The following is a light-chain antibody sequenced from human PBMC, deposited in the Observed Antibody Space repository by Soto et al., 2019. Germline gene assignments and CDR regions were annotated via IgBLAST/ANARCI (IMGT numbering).Light chain of an antibody. CDR2: EAS. V-gene: IGKV3-15*01. J-gene: IGKJ5*01. CDR1: QSVSRS. CDR3: QQYKNWPPIT. Sequence: EIVLTQSPATLSVSPGERATLSCRASQSVSRSLAWYQQKPGQAPRLLIYEASTRATGIPARFSGSGSETDFTLTISGLQSEDFAVYYCQQYKNWPPITFGQGTRLENK.